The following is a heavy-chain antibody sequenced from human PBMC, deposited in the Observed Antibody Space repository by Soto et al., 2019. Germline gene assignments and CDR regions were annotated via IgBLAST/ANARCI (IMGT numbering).Heavy chain of an antibody. D-gene: IGHD3-22*01. J-gene: IGHJ3*02. CDR3: ARRSYYSDSSGYYPDAFDI. V-gene: IGHV1-8*01. Sequence: ASVKVSCKASGYTFTSYDINWVRQATGQGLEWMGWMNPNSGNTGYAQKFQGRVTMTRNTSISTAYMELSRLRSEDTAVYYCARRSYYSDSSGYYPDAFDIWGQGTMVTVSS. CDR2: MNPNSGNT. CDR1: GYTFTSYD.